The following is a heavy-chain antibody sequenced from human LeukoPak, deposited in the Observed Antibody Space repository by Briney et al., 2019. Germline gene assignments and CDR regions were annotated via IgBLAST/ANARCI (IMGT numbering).Heavy chain of an antibody. CDR2: IIPIFGTA. Sequence: SVKVSCKASGGTFSSYAISWVRQAPRQGLEWMGGIIPIFGTANYAQKFQGRVTITADESTSTAYMELSSLRSEDTAVYYCARYSADSSSAFYYYYMDVWGKGTTVTVSS. CDR3: ARYSADSSSAFYYYYMDV. D-gene: IGHD6-13*01. V-gene: IGHV1-69*13. J-gene: IGHJ6*03. CDR1: GGTFSSYA.